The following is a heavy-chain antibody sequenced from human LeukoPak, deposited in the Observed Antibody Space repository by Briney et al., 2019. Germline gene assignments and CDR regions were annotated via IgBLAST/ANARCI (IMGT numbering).Heavy chain of an antibody. Sequence: ASVKVSCKASGYTFTGYYMHWVRQAPGQGLEWMGWINPNSGGTNYAQKFQGRVTMTRDTSISTAYTELSSLRSEDTAVYYCARDREYSGYDVVSNAFDIWGQGTMVTVSS. CDR2: INPNSGGT. CDR1: GYTFTGYY. V-gene: IGHV1-2*02. D-gene: IGHD5-12*01. CDR3: ARDREYSGYDVVSNAFDI. J-gene: IGHJ3*02.